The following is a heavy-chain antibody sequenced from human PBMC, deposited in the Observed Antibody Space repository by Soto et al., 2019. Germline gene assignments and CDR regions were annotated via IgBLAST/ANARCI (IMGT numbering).Heavy chain of an antibody. Sequence: TGGSLRLSCAASGFTFSNAWMSWVRQAPGKGLEWVGRIKSKTDGGTTDYAAPVKGRFTISRDDSKNTLYLQMNSLKTEDTAVYYCTTDLYYGSGSYYVDWFDPWGQGTLVTVSS. D-gene: IGHD3-10*01. V-gene: IGHV3-15*01. J-gene: IGHJ5*02. CDR3: TTDLYYGSGSYYVDWFDP. CDR1: GFTFSNAW. CDR2: IKSKTDGGTT.